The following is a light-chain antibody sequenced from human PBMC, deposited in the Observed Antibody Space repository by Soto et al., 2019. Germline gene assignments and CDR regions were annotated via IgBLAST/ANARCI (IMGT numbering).Light chain of an antibody. Sequence: EIVMTQSPATLSVSPGERVTLSCRASQSVGTNLAWYQQKPGQAPRLLILGASTRASGIPAKFSGSGSGTEFTLSIGSLQSEDFAIYYCQHRNNRPFSFGPWTKVDI. CDR1: QSVGTN. CDR3: QHRNNRPFS. J-gene: IGKJ3*01. CDR2: GAS. V-gene: IGKV3-15*01.